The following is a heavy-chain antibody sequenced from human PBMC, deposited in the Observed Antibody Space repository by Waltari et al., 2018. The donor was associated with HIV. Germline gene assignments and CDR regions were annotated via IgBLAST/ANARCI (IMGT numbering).Heavy chain of an antibody. J-gene: IGHJ6*02. CDR3: SRPSGTLHSYGMDV. D-gene: IGHD1-26*01. Sequence: EVQLVESGGGLVQPGRSLRLSCRGFGFTFADYGMSWLRQAPGKGLEWVGFITSETYGGTAEYAASVTGRFVISREDSKSIAYLQMNSLEIEDTGVYYCSRPSGTLHSYGMDVWGQGTTVTVSS. CDR1: GFTFADYG. CDR2: ITSETYGGTA. V-gene: IGHV3-49*03.